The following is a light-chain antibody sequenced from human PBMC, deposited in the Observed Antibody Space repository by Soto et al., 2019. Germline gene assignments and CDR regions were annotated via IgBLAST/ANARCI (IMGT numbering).Light chain of an antibody. V-gene: IGKV3-20*01. CDR3: QQYDSTPPT. CDR1: QSVNSNY. CDR2: GAS. J-gene: IGKJ1*01. Sequence: EIVLTQSPGTLSLSPGDRATLSCRASQSVNSNYLAWYQRKPGQAPRLLIYGASNRATDIPYRFSASGSGTEFTLTITRREAEDFAVYYCQQYDSTPPTFGQGTKVEVK.